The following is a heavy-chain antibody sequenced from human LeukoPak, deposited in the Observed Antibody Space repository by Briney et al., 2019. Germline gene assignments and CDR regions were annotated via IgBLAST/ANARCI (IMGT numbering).Heavy chain of an antibody. J-gene: IGHJ6*03. V-gene: IGHV4-59*01. Sequence: SETLSLTCAVYGGSFSGYYWSWIRQPPGKGLEWIGYIYYSGSTNYNPSLKSRVTISVDTSKNQFSLKLSSVTAADTAVYYCARDYKIVVVPAATYYYYYMDVWGKGTTVTVSS. D-gene: IGHD2-2*01. CDR3: ARDYKIVVVPAATYYYYYMDV. CDR2: IYYSGST. CDR1: GGSFSGYY.